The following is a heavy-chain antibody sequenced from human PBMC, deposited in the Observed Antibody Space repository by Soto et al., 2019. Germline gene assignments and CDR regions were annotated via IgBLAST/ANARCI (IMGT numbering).Heavy chain of an antibody. CDR2: ISSTTNYI. CDR1: GFTLTRYS. J-gene: IGHJ4*02. V-gene: IGHV3-21*06. Sequence: GRSLRLSCAACGFTLTRYSMNWDRQAPGKGLEWVSSISSTTNYIYYGSSMKGRFTISRDNAKNSLYLERNSLRAEDTAVYYCARESQDLTSNFDYCGQGTLVTVYS. CDR3: ARESQDLTSNFDY.